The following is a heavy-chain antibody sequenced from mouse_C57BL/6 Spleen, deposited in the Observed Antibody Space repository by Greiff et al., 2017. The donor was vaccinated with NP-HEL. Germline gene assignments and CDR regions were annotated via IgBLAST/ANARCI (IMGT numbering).Heavy chain of an antibody. D-gene: IGHD2-12*01. CDR3: ARSNYYTWFAY. J-gene: IGHJ3*01. CDR1: GYSITSGYD. Sequence: EVQRVESGPGMVKPSQSLSLTCTVTGYSITSGYDWHWIRHFPGNKLEWMGYISYSGSTNYNPSLKSRISITHDTSKNHFFLKLNSVTTEDTATYYCARSNYYTWFAYWGQGTLVTVSA. V-gene: IGHV3-1*01. CDR2: ISYSGST.